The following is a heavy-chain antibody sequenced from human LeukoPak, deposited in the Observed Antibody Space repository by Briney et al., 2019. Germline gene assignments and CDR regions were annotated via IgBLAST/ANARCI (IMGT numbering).Heavy chain of an antibody. V-gene: IGHV4-59*11. CDR3: ARDRAGGSRLSRQDYDYNMDV. CDR2: IYYSGST. Sequence: PSETLSLTCTVSVPFIRRLDSLWIRQPPGKGLEWIGYIYYSGSTNYNPSLESRVTIPMYTSNSQFSLKLTSVTAADTAVYYCARDRAGGSRLSRQDYDYNMDVWGQGTTVTVSS. D-gene: IGHD1-26*01. J-gene: IGHJ6*02. CDR1: VPFIRRLD.